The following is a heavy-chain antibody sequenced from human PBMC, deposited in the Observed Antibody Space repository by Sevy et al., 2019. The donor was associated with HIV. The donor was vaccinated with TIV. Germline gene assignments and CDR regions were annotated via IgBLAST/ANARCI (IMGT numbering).Heavy chain of an antibody. CDR3: ARGYCSGGSCYLDAFDI. J-gene: IGHJ3*02. CDR2: ISSSGSTI. V-gene: IGHV3-48*02. CDR1: GFTFSSYS. Sequence: GGSLRLSCAASGFTFSSYSMNWVRQAPGKGLEWVSYISSSGSTIYYADSMKGRLTISRDNAKTSLYLKMNSLRDEDTAVYYCARGYCSGGSCYLDAFDIWGQGTMVTVSS. D-gene: IGHD2-15*01.